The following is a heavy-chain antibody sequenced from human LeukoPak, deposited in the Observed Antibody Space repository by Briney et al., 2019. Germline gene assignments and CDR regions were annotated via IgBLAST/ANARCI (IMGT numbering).Heavy chain of an antibody. V-gene: IGHV3-23*01. J-gene: IGHJ4*02. CDR3: TKRDYSDSSGYAPLFES. CDR2: ITVNGDTV. CDR1: GFTFRNYA. D-gene: IGHD3-22*01. Sequence: GGSLRLSCAASGFTFRNYAMSCVRHAPEKGLEYVSGITVNGDTVHYAASVKGRFTISRDNSKSTLHLQMNSLSGDDTAVYYCTKRDYSDSSGYAPLFESWGQGTLVTVSS.